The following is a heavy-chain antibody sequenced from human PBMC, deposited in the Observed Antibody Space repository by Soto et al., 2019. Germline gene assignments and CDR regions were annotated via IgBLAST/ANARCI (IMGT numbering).Heavy chain of an antibody. CDR2: TYYRSKWYN. V-gene: IGHV6-1*01. Sequence: SQTLPLTCAISGDSVSSNSAAWNWIRQSPSRGLEWLGRTYYRSKWYNDYAVSVKSRITINPDTAKDQFSLQLNSVTPEDTAVYYGARVAKLGEKRFDYWGQGTLVNVPS. CDR3: ARVAKLGEKRFDY. J-gene: IGHJ4*01. D-gene: IGHD1-26*01. CDR1: GDSVSSNSAA.